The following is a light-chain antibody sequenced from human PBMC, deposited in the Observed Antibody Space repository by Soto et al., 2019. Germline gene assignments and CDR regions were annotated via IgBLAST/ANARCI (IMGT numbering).Light chain of an antibody. CDR3: QQYGSSPLT. Sequence: EIVLTQSPGTLSLSPGERATLSCRASQSVNNNYLAWYQQKPDQAPRLLIYGASRRATGIPDRFSGSGSGTDFTLTISRLEPEDFAVYSCQQYGSSPLTFGGGTKVEIK. CDR2: GAS. J-gene: IGKJ4*01. V-gene: IGKV3-20*01. CDR1: QSVNNNY.